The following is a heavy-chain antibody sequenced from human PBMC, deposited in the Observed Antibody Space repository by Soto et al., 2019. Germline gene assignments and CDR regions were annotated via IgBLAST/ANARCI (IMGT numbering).Heavy chain of an antibody. J-gene: IGHJ6*02. D-gene: IGHD2-2*01. CDR1: GGSISSNKW. CDR2: IYHSGST. Sequence: QVQLQESGPGLVKPSETLSLTCAVYGGSISSNKWWSWVRQPPGKGLEWIGEIYHSGSTNYNPYLKSRFTISLDKSKNQFSLKLTSVTAADSAVYYCARDDHIVVVPTSLGAMDVWGQGTTVTVSS. CDR3: ARDDHIVVVPTSLGAMDV. V-gene: IGHV4-4*02.